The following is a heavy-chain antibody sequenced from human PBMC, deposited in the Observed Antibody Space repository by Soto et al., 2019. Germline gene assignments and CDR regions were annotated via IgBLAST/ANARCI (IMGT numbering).Heavy chain of an antibody. J-gene: IGHJ4*02. Sequence: GGSLRLSCAASGFTFSRYAMSWVRQAPGKGLEWVSAISGSGGSTYYADSVKGRFTISRDNSKNTLYLQMNSLRAEDTAVYYCAKDRGYCSGGSCSAFDYWGQGTLVTVSS. V-gene: IGHV3-23*01. CDR1: GFTFSRYA. CDR2: ISGSGGST. D-gene: IGHD2-15*01. CDR3: AKDRGYCSGGSCSAFDY.